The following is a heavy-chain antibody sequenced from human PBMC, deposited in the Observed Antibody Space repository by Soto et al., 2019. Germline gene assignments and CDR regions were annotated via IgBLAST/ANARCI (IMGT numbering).Heavy chain of an antibody. J-gene: IGHJ4*02. D-gene: IGHD3-16*01. CDR1: GYTFTSYA. Sequence: QVQLVQSGAEMRKPGASVMVSCKASGYTFTSYAMNWVRQAPGQRLEWMGWINGGNGDTKYSQRFQDRVTITRDTSANTVYLELSSLTSEDTAIYYCARGPLSPYSADLRWGRGTPVTVSS. CDR2: INGGNGDT. CDR3: ARGPLSPYSADLR. V-gene: IGHV1-3*01.